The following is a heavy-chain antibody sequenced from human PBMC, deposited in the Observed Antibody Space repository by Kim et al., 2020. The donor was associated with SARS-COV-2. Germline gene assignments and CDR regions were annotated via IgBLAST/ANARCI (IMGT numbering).Heavy chain of an antibody. CDR3: AKWRGGQSIFDY. D-gene: IGHD3-10*01. J-gene: IGHJ4*02. Sequence: GGSLRLSCAASGFSFSSYWMAWVRQAPGKGLEWVANINENGSTDECVDSVKGRFTVSRDNAENSVHLQMNSLRADGTAVYYCAKWRGGQSIFDYWGQGSLVTVSS. CDR2: INENGSTD. V-gene: IGHV3-7*01. CDR1: GFSFSSYW.